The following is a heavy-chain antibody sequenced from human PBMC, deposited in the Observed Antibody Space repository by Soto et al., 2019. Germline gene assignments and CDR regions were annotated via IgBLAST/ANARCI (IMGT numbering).Heavy chain of an antibody. Sequence: GSLRLSCAASGFTFSSYGMHWVRQAPGKGLEWVAVIWYDGSNKYYADSVKGRFTISRDNSKNTLYLQMNSLRAEDTAVYYCARDGYYDFWSAQTYYFDYWGQGTLVTVSS. V-gene: IGHV3-33*01. J-gene: IGHJ4*02. D-gene: IGHD3-3*01. CDR3: ARDGYYDFWSAQTYYFDY. CDR1: GFTFSSYG. CDR2: IWYDGSNK.